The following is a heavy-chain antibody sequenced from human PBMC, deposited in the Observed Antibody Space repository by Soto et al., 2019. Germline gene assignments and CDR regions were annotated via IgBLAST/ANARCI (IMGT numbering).Heavy chain of an antibody. Sequence: GSLRLSCAASGFTFSSYAMSWVRQAPGKGLEWVSAISGSGGSTYYADSVKGRFTISRDNSKNTLYLQMNSLRAEDTAVYYCAKSYSLYYDSSGYYFPYYYYGMDVWGQGTTVTV. V-gene: IGHV3-23*01. CDR1: GFTFSSYA. CDR2: ISGSGGST. D-gene: IGHD3-22*01. CDR3: AKSYSLYYDSSGYYFPYYYYGMDV. J-gene: IGHJ6*02.